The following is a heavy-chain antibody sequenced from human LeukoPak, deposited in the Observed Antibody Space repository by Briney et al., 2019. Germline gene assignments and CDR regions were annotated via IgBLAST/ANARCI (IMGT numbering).Heavy chain of an antibody. CDR3: AKDLSYGLDV. Sequence: GGSLRLSCATSGFTFRSYAMSWVRQAPGKGLEWVSALSGNGGSTYYAGSVKGRFTISRDNSKNILYLQMNSLRAEDTALYYCAKDLSYGLDVWGQGTTVTVSS. CDR2: LSGNGGST. CDR1: GFTFRSYA. D-gene: IGHD3-16*01. V-gene: IGHV3-23*01. J-gene: IGHJ6*02.